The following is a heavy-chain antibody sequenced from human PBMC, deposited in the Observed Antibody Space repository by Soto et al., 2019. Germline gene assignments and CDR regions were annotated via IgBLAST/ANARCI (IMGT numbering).Heavy chain of an antibody. CDR3: ARDLDGLHDDTSGPFPRPG. CDR2: IHSSGSI. D-gene: IGHD3-22*01. V-gene: IGHV4-30-4*01. Sequence: PSETLSLTCTVSSGSISSDDYYWSWIRQAPGRGLEWIGYIHSSGSIYYNPSLKSRATMSIDTAGNQFSLKVSSVTVADTAVYYCARDLDGLHDDTSGPFPRPGWGQGTLVTVS. CDR1: SGSISSDDYY. J-gene: IGHJ1*01.